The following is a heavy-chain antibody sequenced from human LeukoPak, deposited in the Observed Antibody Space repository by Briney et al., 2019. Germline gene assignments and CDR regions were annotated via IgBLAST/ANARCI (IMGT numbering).Heavy chain of an antibody. D-gene: IGHD3-22*01. CDR2: ISWNSGSI. CDR3: AKDPTPFYDSSGSAFDY. J-gene: IGHJ4*02. V-gene: IGHV3-9*01. Sequence: PGRSLRLSCAAPGFTFDDYAMHWVRQAPGKGLEWVSGISWNSGSIGYADSVKGRFTISRDNAKNSLYLQMNSLRAEDTALYYCAKDPTPFYDSSGSAFDYWGQGTLVTVSS. CDR1: GFTFDDYA.